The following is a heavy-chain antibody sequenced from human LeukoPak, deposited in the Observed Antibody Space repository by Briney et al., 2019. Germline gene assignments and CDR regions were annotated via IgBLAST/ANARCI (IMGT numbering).Heavy chain of an antibody. V-gene: IGHV3-7*01. Sequence: GGSLRLSCAASGFAFSTYWMDRVRQAPGKGLEWVGNINQDGSVKHYVDSVRGRFTISRDNARNSVYLQMNALRVEDTAVYYCTRDFVFWGQGTLVTASS. CDR1: GFAFSTYW. CDR2: INQDGSVK. D-gene: IGHD3-3*01. J-gene: IGHJ4*02. CDR3: TRDFVF.